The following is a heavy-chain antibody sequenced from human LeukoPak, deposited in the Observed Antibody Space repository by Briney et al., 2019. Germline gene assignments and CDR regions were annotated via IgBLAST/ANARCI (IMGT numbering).Heavy chain of an antibody. D-gene: IGHD3-22*01. CDR3: ARGPYYYDSSVPEYFQH. Sequence: PSETLSLTCTVSGGSISSSSYYWGWIRQPPGKGLKWIGSIYYSGSTYYNPSLKSRVTISVDTSKNQFSLKLSSVTAADTAVYYCARGPYYYDSSVPEYFQHWGQGTLVTVSS. CDR2: IYYSGST. CDR1: GGSISSSSYY. J-gene: IGHJ1*01. V-gene: IGHV4-39*07.